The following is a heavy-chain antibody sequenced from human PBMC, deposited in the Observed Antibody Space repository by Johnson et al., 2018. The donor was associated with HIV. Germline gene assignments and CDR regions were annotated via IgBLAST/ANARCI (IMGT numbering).Heavy chain of an antibody. J-gene: IGHJ3*01. CDR3: ARDLGVVHNLGSGV. Sequence: QVKLVESGGGLVQPGGSLRLSCAASGFTFSSYAMHWVRQAPGKGLEWVAVISYDGSNKYYADSVKGRFTISRDNSKNTLYLQMNSLRPEDTALYYCARDLGVVHNLGSGVWGQGTMVTVSS. V-gene: IGHV3-30*14. CDR2: ISYDGSNK. D-gene: IGHD1-14*01. CDR1: GFTFSSYA.